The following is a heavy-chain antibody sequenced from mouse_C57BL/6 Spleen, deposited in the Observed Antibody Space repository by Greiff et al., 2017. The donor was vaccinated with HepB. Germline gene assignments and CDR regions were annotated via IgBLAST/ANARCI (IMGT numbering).Heavy chain of an antibody. Sequence: EVQLQQSGPELVKPGASVKISCKASGYTFTDYYMNWVKQSHGKSLEWIGDINPNNGGTSYNQKFKGKATLTVDKSSSTAYMELRSLTSEDSAVYYCARSGYPWYFNVWGTGTTVTVSS. D-gene: IGHD3-1*01. CDR2: INPNNGGT. J-gene: IGHJ1*03. V-gene: IGHV1-26*01. CDR3: ARSGYPWYFNV. CDR1: GYTFTDYY.